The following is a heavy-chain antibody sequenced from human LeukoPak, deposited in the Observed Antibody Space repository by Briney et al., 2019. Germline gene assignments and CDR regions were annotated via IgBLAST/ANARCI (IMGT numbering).Heavy chain of an antibody. CDR3: ASSLKPWYFDL. CDR2: IYYSGST. CDR1: GGSISSSSYY. J-gene: IGHJ2*01. Sequence: SETLSLTCTVSGGSISSSSYYWGWIRQPPGKGLEWIGSIYYSGSTYYNPSLKSRVTISVDTSKNQFSLKLSSVTAADTAVYYCASSLKPWYFDLWGRGTLVTVSS. V-gene: IGHV4-39*07.